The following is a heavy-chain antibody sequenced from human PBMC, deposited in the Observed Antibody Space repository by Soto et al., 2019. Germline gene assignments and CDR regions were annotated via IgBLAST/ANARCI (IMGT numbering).Heavy chain of an antibody. J-gene: IGHJ3*02. CDR2: IYHSGST. CDR3: ARDLSTVTGAHDI. D-gene: IGHD4-17*01. V-gene: IGHV4-4*02. Sequence: QVQLQESGPGLAMPSGTLSLTCAVSGGSISSSNWWTWARQAPGKGLEWIGEIYHSGSTIYNPSLKSLVTISVEKSKNQFSLRLSTMTAADTAVYYCARDLSTVTGAHDIWGQGTMVTVSS. CDR1: GGSISSSNW.